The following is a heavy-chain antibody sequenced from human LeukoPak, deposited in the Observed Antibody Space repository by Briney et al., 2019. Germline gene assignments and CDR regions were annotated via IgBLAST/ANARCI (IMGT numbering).Heavy chain of an antibody. Sequence: SQTLSLTCTVSGDSISSGDYYWSWIRQPPGKGLESIGYIHSSGNTYYNPSLESQVSISGDTSKNQFSLRLTSVTATDAAVYYCARDRKFNWNDFFDSWGQGTLVTVSS. CDR2: IHSSGNT. J-gene: IGHJ5*01. CDR1: GDSISSGDYY. D-gene: IGHD1-20*01. CDR3: ARDRKFNWNDFFDS. V-gene: IGHV4-30-4*01.